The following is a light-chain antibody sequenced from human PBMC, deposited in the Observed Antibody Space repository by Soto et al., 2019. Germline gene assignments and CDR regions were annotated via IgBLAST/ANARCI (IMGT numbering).Light chain of an antibody. CDR2: AAS. J-gene: IGKJ3*01. Sequence: EIVLTHSPGTLSLSPCERATLSSSTSQSVSSRFLAWYQQKAGQAPRLLIYAASSRATGIPDRFSGSGSGTDFTLTISRLEPEDFAVYYCQQYGDSLFSFGPGTKVDIK. CDR1: QSVSSRF. V-gene: IGKV3-20*01. CDR3: QQYGDSLFS.